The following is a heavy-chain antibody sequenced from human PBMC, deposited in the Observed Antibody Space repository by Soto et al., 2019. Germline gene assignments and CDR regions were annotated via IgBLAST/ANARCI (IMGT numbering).Heavy chain of an antibody. CDR1: GYTFGHYG. CDR2: ISAYNGNR. CDR3: ARGVQECSSSGCYYIYDGLDV. Sequence: QVQLVQSGAEVKEPGASVKVYCKASGYTFGHYGIAWVRQAPGQGLEWEGGISAYNGNRHFAQNVQGSVTMTTDTSTSPAYMALGSMRSDDTAMYYCARGVQECSSSGCYYIYDGLDVWGQGTTVTASS. V-gene: IGHV1-18*01. D-gene: IGHD2-2*01. J-gene: IGHJ6*02.